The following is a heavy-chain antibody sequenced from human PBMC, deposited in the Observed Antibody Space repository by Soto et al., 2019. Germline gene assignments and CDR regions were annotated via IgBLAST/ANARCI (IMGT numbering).Heavy chain of an antibody. CDR1: GYTFTSYA. Sequence: GASVKVSCKASGYTFTSYAMHWVRQAPGQRLEWMGWINAGNGNTKYSQKFQGRVTITRDTSASTAYMELSSLRSEETGVYYCARGPVVAATYSYYGMDVWGQGTTVTAS. J-gene: IGHJ6*02. CDR3: ARGPVVAATYSYYGMDV. D-gene: IGHD2-15*01. V-gene: IGHV1-3*01. CDR2: INAGNGNT.